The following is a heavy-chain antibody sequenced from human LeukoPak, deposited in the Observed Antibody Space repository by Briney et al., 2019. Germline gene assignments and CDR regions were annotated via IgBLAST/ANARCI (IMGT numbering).Heavy chain of an antibody. V-gene: IGHV4-59*01. CDR1: GGSIRSYY. CDR2: IYYSGST. D-gene: IGHD3-10*01. J-gene: IGHJ6*02. Sequence: PSETLSLTCTVSGGSIRSYYWSWIRQPPGKGLEWIGYIYYSGSTNYNPSLKSRVTISVDTSKNQFSLKLSSVTAADTAVYYCARATESGSGSYYKPNYYYYGMDVWGQGTTVTVSS. CDR3: ARATESGSGSYYKPNYYYYGMDV.